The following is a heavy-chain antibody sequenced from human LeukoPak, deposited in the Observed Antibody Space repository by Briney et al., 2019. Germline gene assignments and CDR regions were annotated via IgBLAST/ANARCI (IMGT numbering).Heavy chain of an antibody. CDR2: IDPSGGST. D-gene: IGHD6-13*01. J-gene: IGHJ4*02. CDR1: GYTFTSYY. CDR3: ARDGVTAAPSY. V-gene: IGHV1-46*01. Sequence: ASVKVSCKASGYTFTSYYMHWVRQAPGQGLEWMGIIDPSGGSTSYAQKFQGRVTMTRDTSTSTVYMELSSLRSEDTAVYYCARDGVTAAPSYWGQGTLVTVSS.